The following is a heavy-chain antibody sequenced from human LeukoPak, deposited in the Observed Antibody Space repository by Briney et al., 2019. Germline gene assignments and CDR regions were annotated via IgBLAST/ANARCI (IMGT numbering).Heavy chain of an antibody. CDR3: ARDNRYYDFWSGYYRFDY. Sequence: ASVKVSCKASGGTFSSYAINWVRQAPGQGLEWMGRIIPILGIANYAQKFQGRVTITADKSTSTAYMELSSLRSEDTAVYYCARDNRYYDFWSGYYRFDYWGQGTLVTVSS. J-gene: IGHJ4*02. D-gene: IGHD3-3*01. V-gene: IGHV1-69*04. CDR1: GGTFSSYA. CDR2: IIPILGIA.